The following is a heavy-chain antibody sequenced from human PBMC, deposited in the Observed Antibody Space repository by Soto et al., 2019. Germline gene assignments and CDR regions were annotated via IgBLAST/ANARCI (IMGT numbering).Heavy chain of an antibody. CDR1: GGSFSGYY. D-gene: IGHD3-3*01. V-gene: IGHV4-34*01. CDR2: INHSGST. Sequence: TSETLSLTCAVYGGSFSGYYWSWIRQPPGKGLEWIGEINHSGSTNYNPSLKSRVTISVDTSKNQFSLKLSSVTAADTAVYYCARQRLWSGYSPNWFDPWGQGTLVTVSS. CDR3: ARQRLWSGYSPNWFDP. J-gene: IGHJ5*02.